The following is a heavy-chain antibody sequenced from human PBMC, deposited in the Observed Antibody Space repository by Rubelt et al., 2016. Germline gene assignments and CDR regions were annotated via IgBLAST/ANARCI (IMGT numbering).Heavy chain of an antibody. D-gene: IGHD2-21*02. V-gene: IGHV4-4*02. J-gene: IGHJ5*02. CDR3: ARAECGGDCYSDNWFDP. CDR1: GGSISSSNW. CDR2: IYHSGST. Sequence: QVQLQESGPGLVKPSGTLSLTCAVSGGSISSSNWWSWVRQPPGKGLEWIGEIYHSGSTNYNPSRKSRVTISVDTSKNQFSLKLSSVTAADTAVYYCARAECGGDCYSDNWFDPWGQGTLVTVSS.